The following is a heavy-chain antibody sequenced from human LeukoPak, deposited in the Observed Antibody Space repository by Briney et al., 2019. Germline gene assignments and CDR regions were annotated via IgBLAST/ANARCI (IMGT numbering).Heavy chain of an antibody. CDR2: MNPNSGNT. J-gene: IGHJ3*02. CDR1: GYTFTSYD. Sequence: ASVEVSCKASGYTFTSYDINWVRQATGQGFEWMGWMNPNSGNTGYAQKFQGRVTMTRNTSISTAYMELSSLRSEDTAVYYCARVHPRYCSSTSCSNDAFDIWGQGTMVTVSS. V-gene: IGHV1-8*01. D-gene: IGHD2-2*01. CDR3: ARVHPRYCSSTSCSNDAFDI.